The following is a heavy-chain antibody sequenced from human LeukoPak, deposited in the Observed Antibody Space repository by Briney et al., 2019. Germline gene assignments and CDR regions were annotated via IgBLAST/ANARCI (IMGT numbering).Heavy chain of an antibody. D-gene: IGHD3-10*01. CDR1: GYTFTSYA. Sequence: ASVKVSCKASGYTFTSYAMHWVRQAPGQRLEWMGWINAGNGNTKYSQKFQGRVTITRDTSASTAYMELSSLRSEDTAVYYCATDLYYYGSGSYSSFDYWGQGTLVTVSS. J-gene: IGHJ4*02. V-gene: IGHV1-3*01. CDR3: ATDLYYYGSGSYSSFDY. CDR2: INAGNGNT.